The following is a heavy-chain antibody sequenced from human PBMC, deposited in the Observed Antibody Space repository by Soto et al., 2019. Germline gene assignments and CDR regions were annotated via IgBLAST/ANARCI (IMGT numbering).Heavy chain of an antibody. CDR2: INAGNGNT. V-gene: IGHV1-3*01. Sequence: ASVKVSCKASGYTFTSYAMHWVRQAPGQRLEWMGWINAGNGNTKYSQKFQGRVTMTRDTSTSTVYMELSSLRSEDTAVYYCARVRDSSSWNNWFDPWGQGTLVTVSS. J-gene: IGHJ5*02. CDR1: GYTFTSYA. CDR3: ARVRDSSSWNNWFDP. D-gene: IGHD6-13*01.